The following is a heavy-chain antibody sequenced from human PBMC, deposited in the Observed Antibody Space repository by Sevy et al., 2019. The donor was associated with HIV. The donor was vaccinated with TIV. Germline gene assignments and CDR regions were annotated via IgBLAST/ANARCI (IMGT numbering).Heavy chain of an antibody. CDR1: GFTFSSYA. V-gene: IGHV3-30*04. CDR2: ISYDGSNK. Sequence: GESLKISCAASGFTFSSYAMHWVRQAPGKGLEWVAVISYDGSNKYYADSVKGRFTISRDNSKNRLYLQMNSLRAEDTAVYYCARDSEMATWYFQHWGQGTLVTVSS. J-gene: IGHJ1*01. D-gene: IGHD5-12*01. CDR3: ARDSEMATWYFQH.